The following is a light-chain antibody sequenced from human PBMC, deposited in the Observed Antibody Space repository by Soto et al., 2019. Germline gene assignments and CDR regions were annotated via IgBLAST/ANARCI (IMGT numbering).Light chain of an antibody. CDR1: QSVSSNY. CDR3: QQYGTSPLT. CDR2: GAS. V-gene: IGKV3-20*01. Sequence: EIVLTQSPGTLSLSPGERATLSCRASQSVSSNYLAWYQQEPSQAPRLLIYGASSRATGIPDRFSGSGSGTDFTLTISRLEPEDSAVYYCQQYGTSPLTFGGGTKVDIK. J-gene: IGKJ4*01.